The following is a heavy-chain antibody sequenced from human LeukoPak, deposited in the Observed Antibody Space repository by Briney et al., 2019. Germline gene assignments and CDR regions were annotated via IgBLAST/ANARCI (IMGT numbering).Heavy chain of an antibody. J-gene: IGHJ4*02. CDR1: GFTFGDYA. D-gene: IGHD2-8*01. CDR2: ISSDGSNT. V-gene: IGHV3-74*01. Sequence: PGGSLRLSCKASGFTFGDYAMSWVRQAPGKGLVWVSRISSDGSNTTYADSVKGRFTISRDNAKNTLYLQMNSLRAEDTAVYYCLPNAFDYWGQGTLVTVSS. CDR3: LPNAFDY.